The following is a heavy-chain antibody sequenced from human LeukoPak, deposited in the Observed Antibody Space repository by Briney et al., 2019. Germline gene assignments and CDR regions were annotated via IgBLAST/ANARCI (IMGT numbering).Heavy chain of an antibody. CDR1: GGSISSSSYY. D-gene: IGHD5-18*01. CDR3: ARHVDTATDYFDY. Sequence: SETLSLTCTVSGGSISSSSYYWGWIHQPPGKGLEWIGSIYYSGSSYYNPSLKSRVTISVHTSKNQFSLKLSSVTAADTAVYYCARHVDTATDYFDYWGQGTLVTVSS. J-gene: IGHJ4*02. V-gene: IGHV4-39*01. CDR2: IYYSGSS.